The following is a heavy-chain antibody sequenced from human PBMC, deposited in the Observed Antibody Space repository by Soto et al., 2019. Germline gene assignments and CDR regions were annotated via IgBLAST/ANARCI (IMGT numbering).Heavy chain of an antibody. V-gene: IGHV3-23*01. D-gene: IGHD2-2*01. J-gene: IGHJ4*02. CDR3: SKPQRAAMWGVDD. Sequence: GGSLSLSCAASGFTFSSYAMSWVRQAPGKGLEWVSVISESGGSTNYADSVKGRFTISGDNSKNTLYLQMDSLRADDTAVYDWSKPQRAAMWGVDDWGQGTLVTGSA. CDR1: GFTFSSYA. CDR2: ISESGGST.